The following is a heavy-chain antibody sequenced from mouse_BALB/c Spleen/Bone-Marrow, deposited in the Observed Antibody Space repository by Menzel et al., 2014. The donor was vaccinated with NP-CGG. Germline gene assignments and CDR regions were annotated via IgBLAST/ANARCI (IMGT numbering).Heavy chain of an antibody. Sequence: EVKVVESGGGSVQPGGSLRLSCATSGFTFTDYYMNWVRQPPGKALEWLGFIRNKANGYTTEYSASVKGRFTISRDNSQSILYLQMNTLRAEDSATYYCARDKGGILFDYWGQGTTLTVSS. CDR3: ARDKGGILFDY. J-gene: IGHJ2*01. CDR1: GFTFTDYY. D-gene: IGHD1-1*02. CDR2: IRNKANGYTT. V-gene: IGHV7-3*02.